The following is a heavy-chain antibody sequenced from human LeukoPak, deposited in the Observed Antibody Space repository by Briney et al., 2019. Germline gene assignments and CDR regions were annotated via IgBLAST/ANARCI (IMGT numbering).Heavy chain of an antibody. D-gene: IGHD3-3*01. Sequence: GGSLRLSCAASGFTFSSYAMAWVRQAPGKGLEWASAISTGGGSTYYADSVKGRFTISRDNSKNTLCLQMNSLRVEDTAVYYCAKGDYTRARPYYYHMDVWGKGTTVTVSS. CDR2: ISTGGGST. J-gene: IGHJ6*03. V-gene: IGHV3-23*01. CDR1: GFTFSSYA. CDR3: AKGDYTRARPYYYHMDV.